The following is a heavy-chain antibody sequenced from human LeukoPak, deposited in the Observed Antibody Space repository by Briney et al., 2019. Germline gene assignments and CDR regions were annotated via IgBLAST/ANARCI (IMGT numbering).Heavy chain of an antibody. CDR2: IIPILGIA. CDR3: ASGGGGVLRYFDWRNDAFDI. V-gene: IGHV1-69*04. D-gene: IGHD3-9*01. Sequence: ASVKVSCKASGGTFSSYAISWVRQAPGQGLEWMRRIIPILGIANYAQKFQGRVTITADKSTSTAYMELSSLRSEDTAVYYCASGGGGVLRYFDWRNDAFDIWGQGTMVTVSS. J-gene: IGHJ3*02. CDR1: GGTFSSYA.